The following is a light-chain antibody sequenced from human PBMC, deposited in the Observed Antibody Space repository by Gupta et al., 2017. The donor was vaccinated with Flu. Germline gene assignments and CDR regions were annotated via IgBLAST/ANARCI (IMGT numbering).Light chain of an antibody. CDR3: MQRIEFPLT. V-gene: IGKV2-40*01. CDR1: DSDDGNTY. CDR2: TLS. Sequence: DIVMTQTPLSLPVTPGEPALDSDDGNTYLDWYLQKPGQSPQLLIYTLSYRASGVPDRFSGSGSGTDFTLKISRVEAEDVGVYYCMQRIEFPLTFGQGTRLEIK. J-gene: IGKJ5*01.